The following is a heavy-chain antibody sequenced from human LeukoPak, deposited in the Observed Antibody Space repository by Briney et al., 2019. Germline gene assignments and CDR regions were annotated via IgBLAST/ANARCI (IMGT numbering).Heavy chain of an antibody. CDR3: ASPIVVVTQPSDY. V-gene: IGHV3-66*01. D-gene: IGHD3-22*01. Sequence: GGSLRLSCAASGVTFSSNYMRWVRQAPGKGLERVSVIYSGGSTYYADSVKGRFTISRDNSKTTLYLQMNSLRAEDTAVYYCASPIVVVTQPSDYWGQGTLVTVSS. CDR2: IYSGGST. J-gene: IGHJ4*02. CDR1: GVTFSSNY.